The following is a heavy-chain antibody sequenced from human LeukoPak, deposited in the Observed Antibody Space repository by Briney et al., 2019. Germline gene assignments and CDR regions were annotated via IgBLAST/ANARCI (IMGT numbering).Heavy chain of an antibody. D-gene: IGHD3-22*01. J-gene: IGHJ3*02. V-gene: IGHV4-31*03. CDR1: GGSISSGGYY. CDR2: IYYSGST. CDR3: ARVTPYYYDSSGSLGAFDI. Sequence: SETLSLTCTVSGGSISSGGYYWSWIRQHSGKGLEWIGYIYYSGSTYYNPSLKSRVTISVDTSKNQFSLKLSSVTAADTAMYYCARVTPYYYDSSGSLGAFDIWGQGTMVTVSS.